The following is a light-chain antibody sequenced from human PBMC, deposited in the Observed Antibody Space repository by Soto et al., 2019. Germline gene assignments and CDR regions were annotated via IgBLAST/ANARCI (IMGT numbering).Light chain of an antibody. Sequence: EIVLTQSPATLSFSPGERWTLSCRASQSVITSLAWYQQKPGQAPRLLVYDASNRATGIPTRFSGSGSGTDFTFSVSNLEPEDFAVYYCQQHITWPLTFGGGTKVDIK. CDR2: DAS. J-gene: IGKJ4*01. V-gene: IGKV3-11*01. CDR3: QQHITWPLT. CDR1: QSVITS.